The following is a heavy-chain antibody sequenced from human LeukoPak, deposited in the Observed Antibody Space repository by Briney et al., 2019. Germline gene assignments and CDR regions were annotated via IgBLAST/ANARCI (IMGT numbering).Heavy chain of an antibody. CDR1: GGSITNYY. CDR3: ARGFDSKSTYFDY. CDR2: IYYSGST. D-gene: IGHD5-12*01. V-gene: IGHV4-59*01. J-gene: IGHJ4*02. Sequence: SETLSLSCTVSGGSITNYYWNWIRQPPGKGLEWIGYIYYSGSTNYNPSLKSRVTISLDTSKNQFSLRLTSVSAADTAVYYCARGFDSKSTYFDYWGQGTLLTVSS.